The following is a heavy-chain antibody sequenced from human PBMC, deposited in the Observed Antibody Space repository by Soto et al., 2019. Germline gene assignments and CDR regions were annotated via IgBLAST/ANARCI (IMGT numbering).Heavy chain of an antibody. J-gene: IGHJ4*02. V-gene: IGHV1-69*01. CDR2: FIPVYRTL. CDR1: GGSFGNSA. Sequence: QGQLVQSVAEVKNPGSSVKVSCKASGGSFGNSAINWVRQTPGQGLEWLGGFIPVYRTLNYAQKVQGRVTINADEPTATAYMTLTSLASDDTAVYYCATGVIWIGYFTVDSWGQGTRGTVAS. CDR3: ATGVIWIGYFTVDS. D-gene: IGHD3-3*01.